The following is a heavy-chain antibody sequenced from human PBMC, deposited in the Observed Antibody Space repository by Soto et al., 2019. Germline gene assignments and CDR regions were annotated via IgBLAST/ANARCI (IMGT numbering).Heavy chain of an antibody. Sequence: ASVKVSCKASGYTFTSYDINWVRQATGQGLEWMGWMNPNSGNTGYAQKFQGRVTMTRNTSISTAYMELSSLRSEDTAVHYCARGGGALITIFWSGYYTAPYYYGMDVWGQGTTVTVSS. V-gene: IGHV1-8*01. CDR3: ARGGGALITIFWSGYYTAPYYYGMDV. D-gene: IGHD3-3*01. J-gene: IGHJ6*02. CDR1: GYTFTSYD. CDR2: MNPNSGNT.